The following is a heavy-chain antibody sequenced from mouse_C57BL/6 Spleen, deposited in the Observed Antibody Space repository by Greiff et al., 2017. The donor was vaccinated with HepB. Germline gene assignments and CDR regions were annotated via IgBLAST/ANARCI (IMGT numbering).Heavy chain of an antibody. J-gene: IGHJ2*01. V-gene: IGHV2-9*02. CDR1: GFSLTSYG. CDR3: ARLEDI. CDR2: IWAGGST. Sequence: QVQLKQSGPGLVAPSQSLSITCTVSGFSLTSYGVHWVRQPPGKGPEWLGVIWAGGSTNYNSALMSRLSISKDNSKSQVFLKMNSLQTDDTAMYYCARLEDIWGQGTTLTVSS. D-gene: IGHD1-3*01.